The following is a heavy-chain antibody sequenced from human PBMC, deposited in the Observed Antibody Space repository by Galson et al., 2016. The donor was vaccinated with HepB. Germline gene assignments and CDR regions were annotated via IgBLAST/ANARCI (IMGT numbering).Heavy chain of an antibody. V-gene: IGHV1-24*01. J-gene: IGHJ6*02. Sequence: SVKVSCKVSGYTLNGLSMHWVRQAPGKGLEWMGGADPEEGETTYAQKFEGRVTMTGDTSTNTAYMELSSLRSEDTAVYYCAIDYYDPVTGFGVEGKTDIWGQGTTVTVSS. CDR1: GYTLNGLS. CDR2: ADPEEGET. CDR3: AIDYYDPVTGFGVEGKTDI. D-gene: IGHD3-9*01.